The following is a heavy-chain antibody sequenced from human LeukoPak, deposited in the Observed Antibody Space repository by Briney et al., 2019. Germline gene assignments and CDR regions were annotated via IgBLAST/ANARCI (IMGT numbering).Heavy chain of an antibody. CDR3: ARGRYYHDTSGYYSLDY. CDR2: ISWNSNSI. D-gene: IGHD3-22*01. Sequence: GGSLRLSCAASGFTFDDYAMHWVRQAPGKGLEWVSSISWNSNSIDHADSVKGRFTISRDNAKNSLYLQLNSLRAEDMALYYCARGRYYHDTSGYYSLDYWGQGTLVTVSS. CDR1: GFTFDDYA. J-gene: IGHJ4*02. V-gene: IGHV3-9*03.